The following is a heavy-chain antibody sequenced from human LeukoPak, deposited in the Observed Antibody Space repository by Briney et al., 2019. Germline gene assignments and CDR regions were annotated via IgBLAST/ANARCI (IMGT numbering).Heavy chain of an antibody. CDR2: INHSGST. CDR1: GGSFSGYY. CDR3: ARGSPYCRSTSCPCVDY. Sequence: PSETLSLTCAVYGGSFSGYYWSWIRQPPGKGLEWIGEINHSGSTNYNPSLKSRVTISVDTSKNQFSLKLSSVTAADTAVYYCARGSPYCRSTSCPCVDYWGQGTLVTGSS. J-gene: IGHJ4*02. V-gene: IGHV4-34*01. D-gene: IGHD2-2*01.